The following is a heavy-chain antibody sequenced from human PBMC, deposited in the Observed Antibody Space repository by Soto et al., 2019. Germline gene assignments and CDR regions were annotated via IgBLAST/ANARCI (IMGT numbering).Heavy chain of an antibody. CDR2: IYYSGST. Sequence: SETLSLTCTVSGGSISSSSYYWGWIRQPPGKGLEWIGYIYYSGSTNCNPSLKSRVTISVDTSKNQFSLKLSSVTAADTAVYYCARRYGSAIDYWGQGTQVTVSS. D-gene: IGHD1-26*01. CDR1: GGSISSSSYY. J-gene: IGHJ4*02. V-gene: IGHV4-61*05. CDR3: ARRYGSAIDY.